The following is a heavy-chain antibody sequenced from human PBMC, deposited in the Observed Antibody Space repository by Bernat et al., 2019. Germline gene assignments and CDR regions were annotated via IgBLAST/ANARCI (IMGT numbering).Heavy chain of an antibody. V-gene: IGHV1-69*08. Sequence: QVQLVQSGAEVKKPGSSVKVSCKASGGSFSRYTINWVRQAPGQGLEWMGRTVPMFGTVNYAQKFQARLTITADQSTDTAYMDLSSLTSEDTAIYFCAKGDYVFGAFPIWGQGTLVTVSS. D-gene: IGHD3-16*01. CDR1: GGSFSRYT. CDR2: TVPMFGTV. J-gene: IGHJ3*02. CDR3: AKGDYVFGAFPI.